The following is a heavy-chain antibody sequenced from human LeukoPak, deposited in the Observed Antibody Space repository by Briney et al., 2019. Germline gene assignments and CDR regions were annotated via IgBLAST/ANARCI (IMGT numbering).Heavy chain of an antibody. Sequence: QSGGSLRLSCAASGFTFSSYAMSWVRQAPGKGLEWVANIKHDGTEKYYVDSVKGRFTISRDNAKSSLYLQMNSLRVEDTAVYYCATVYSWYDKGWFDPWGQGTQVTVSS. V-gene: IGHV3-7*01. D-gene: IGHD1-20*01. J-gene: IGHJ5*02. CDR1: GFTFSSYA. CDR3: ATVYSWYDKGWFDP. CDR2: IKHDGTEK.